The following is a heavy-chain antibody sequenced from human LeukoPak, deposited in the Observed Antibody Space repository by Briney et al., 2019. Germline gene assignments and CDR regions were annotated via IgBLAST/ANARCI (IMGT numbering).Heavy chain of an antibody. D-gene: IGHD1/OR15-1a*01. Sequence: GGSLRLSCAASGFTFNTYEMNWVRQAPGKGLEWVSYITSSGSTIYYADYVKGRFTISRDNGKNSLYLQMNSLRAEDTAVYYCARGGWNNVFNYWGQGTLVTVSS. CDR1: GFTFNTYE. CDR2: ITSSGSTI. J-gene: IGHJ4*02. CDR3: ARGGWNNVFNY. V-gene: IGHV3-48*03.